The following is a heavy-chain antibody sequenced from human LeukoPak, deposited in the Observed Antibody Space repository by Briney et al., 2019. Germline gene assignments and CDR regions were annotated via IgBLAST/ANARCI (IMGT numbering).Heavy chain of an antibody. CDR2: IYSGGST. Sequence: GGSLRLSCAASGFSVNSNYMSWVRQAPGKGLEWVSVIYSGGSTYYADSVKGRFTISRDNSKNTLYLQMNSLRAEDTAVYYCARTPPYDSGGYYSSGYFDYWGQGTLVTVSS. CDR3: ARTPPYDSGGYYSSGYFDY. D-gene: IGHD3-22*01. J-gene: IGHJ4*02. CDR1: GFSVNSNY. V-gene: IGHV3-53*01.